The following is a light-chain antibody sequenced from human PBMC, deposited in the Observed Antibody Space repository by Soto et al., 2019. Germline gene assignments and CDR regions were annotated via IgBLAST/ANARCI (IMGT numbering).Light chain of an antibody. CDR2: DAS. CDR3: QQRSNWPGT. CDR1: QSVSSY. Sequence: EIVFAQSPATLFLSPGERATVSRRASQSVSSYLAWYQQKPGQAPRLLIYDASNRATGIPARFSGSGSGTDFTLTISSLEPEDFAVYYCQQRSNWPGTFGQGTKVDIK. J-gene: IGKJ1*01. V-gene: IGKV3-11*01.